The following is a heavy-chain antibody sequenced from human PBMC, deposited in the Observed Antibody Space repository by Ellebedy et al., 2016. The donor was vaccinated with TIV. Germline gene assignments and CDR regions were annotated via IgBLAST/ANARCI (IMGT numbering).Heavy chain of an antibody. J-gene: IGHJ6*02. V-gene: IGHV3-23*01. CDR3: AKARGSSVIDYNYYGMDV. Sequence: GESLKISXAASGFSFRTFDMSWVRQAPGKGLEWVSGIGDTAHNTYYTDSVKGRFTISRDNSKNTLSLQMSSLRAEDTAIYYCAKARGSSVIDYNYYGMDVWGQGTTVTVSS. CDR1: GFSFRTFD. CDR2: IGDTAHNT.